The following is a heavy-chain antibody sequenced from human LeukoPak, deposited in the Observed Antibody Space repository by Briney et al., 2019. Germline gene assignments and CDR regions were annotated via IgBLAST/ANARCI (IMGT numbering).Heavy chain of an antibody. V-gene: IGHV5-51*01. CDR2: IYPGDSDT. J-gene: IGHJ4*02. D-gene: IGHD2-2*01. Sequence: GESLKISCKGSGYSFTSYWIGWVRQMPGKGLEWMGIIYPGDSDTRYSPSFQGTVTISADKSISTAYLQSSSLKASDTAMYYCARQNRLPEFHYWGQGTMVTVSS. CDR1: GYSFTSYW. CDR3: ARQNRLPEFHY.